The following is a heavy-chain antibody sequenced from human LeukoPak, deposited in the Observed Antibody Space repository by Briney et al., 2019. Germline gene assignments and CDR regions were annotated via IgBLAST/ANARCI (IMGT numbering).Heavy chain of an antibody. CDR2: IYYRGST. D-gene: IGHD2-2*01. CDR1: GGSISSYY. J-gene: IGHJ5*02. CDR3: ARHLGYCGSTSCFGRAYWFDP. Sequence: SETLSLTCTVSGGSISSYYLSWIWQPPGKGLEWIGYIYYRGSTNYNPSLQSRVTISVDTSKNQFSLNLKSVTAADTAVYYCARHLGYCGSTSCFGRAYWFDPWGQGTLVTVSS. V-gene: IGHV4-59*08.